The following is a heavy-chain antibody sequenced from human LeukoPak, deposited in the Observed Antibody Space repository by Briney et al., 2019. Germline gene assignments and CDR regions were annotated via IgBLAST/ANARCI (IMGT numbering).Heavy chain of an antibody. V-gene: IGHV4-34*01. Sequence: SETLSLTCAVYGGSFSGYYWSWIRQPPGKGLEWIGEINHSGSTNYNPSLESRVTISVDTSKNQFSLKLSSVTAADTAVYYCARVVRGVLDYWGQGTLVTVSS. CDR2: INHSGST. CDR1: GGSFSGYY. CDR3: ARVVRGVLDY. J-gene: IGHJ4*02. D-gene: IGHD3-10*01.